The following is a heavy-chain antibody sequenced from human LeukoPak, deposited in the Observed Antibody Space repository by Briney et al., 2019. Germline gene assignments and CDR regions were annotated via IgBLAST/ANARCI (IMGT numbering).Heavy chain of an antibody. CDR2: IYHTGNT. Sequence: SETLPLTCSVSGYSISSGYHWGWVRQPPGKGLQWIGYIYHTGNTYYSPSLKSRVIISVDTSKNQFSLKLNSVTAADTAMYYCARKDYGSGSFSRSFDYWGQGTLVTVSS. CDR3: ARKDYGSGSFSRSFDY. V-gene: IGHV4-38-2*02. D-gene: IGHD3-10*01. J-gene: IGHJ4*02. CDR1: GYSISSGYH.